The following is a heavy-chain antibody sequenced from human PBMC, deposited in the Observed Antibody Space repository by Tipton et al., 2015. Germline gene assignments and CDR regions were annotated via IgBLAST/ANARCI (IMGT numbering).Heavy chain of an antibody. J-gene: IGHJ5*02. CDR2: IYHSGNT. CDR3: ARCSDYYDSSGFWYNWFDP. Sequence: LRLSCTVSGGSVSGGTYYWSWIRQPPGKALEWIGYIYHSGNTYYNPSLESRVTISVDTSKNQFSLKLSSVTAADTAFYYCARCSDYYDSSGFWYNWFDPWGQGTLVTVSS. D-gene: IGHD3-22*01. CDR1: GGSVSGGTYY. V-gene: IGHV4-61*01.